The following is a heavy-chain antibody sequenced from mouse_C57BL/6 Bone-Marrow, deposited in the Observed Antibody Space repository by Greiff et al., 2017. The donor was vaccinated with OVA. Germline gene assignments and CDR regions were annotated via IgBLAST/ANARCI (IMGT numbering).Heavy chain of an antibody. J-gene: IGHJ1*03. Sequence: QVQLKQPGTELVKPGASVKLSCKASGYTFTSYWMHWVKQRPGQGLEWIGMIHPNSGSTNYNEKFKSKATLTVDKSSSTAYMQLSSLTSEDSAVYYCARSVRYGYFDVWGTGTTVTVSS. CDR1: GYTFTSYW. D-gene: IGHD2-14*01. CDR3: ARSVRYGYFDV. V-gene: IGHV1-64*01. CDR2: IHPNSGST.